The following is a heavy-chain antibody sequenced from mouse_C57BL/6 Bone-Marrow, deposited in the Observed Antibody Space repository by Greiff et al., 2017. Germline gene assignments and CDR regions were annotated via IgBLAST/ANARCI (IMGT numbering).Heavy chain of an antibody. V-gene: IGHV1-69*01. CDR3: ARFGDDDYAVYFDY. D-gene: IGHD2-4*01. J-gene: IGHJ2*01. Sequence: QVQLQQPGAELVMPGASVKLSCKASGYTFTSYWMHWVKQRPGQGLEWIGEIDPSDSYTNYNQKFKGKSTLTVDKSSSTAYMQLSSLTSEDTAVYYCARFGDDDYAVYFDYWGQGTTLTVSS. CDR2: IDPSDSYT. CDR1: GYTFTSYW.